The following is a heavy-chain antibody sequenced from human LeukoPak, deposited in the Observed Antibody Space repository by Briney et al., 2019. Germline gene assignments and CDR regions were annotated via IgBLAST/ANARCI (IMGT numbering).Heavy chain of an antibody. Sequence: GASVKVSCKASGFTFTTYAFSWVRQAPGQGLEWMGWISAHNGNTNYAQKLQGRVTMTTDTSTSTAYMELRSLRFDDTAVYYCARHFSSGWPLEALDVWGQGTLVTVSS. V-gene: IGHV1-18*01. CDR2: ISAHNGNT. J-gene: IGHJ3*01. D-gene: IGHD6-19*01. CDR1: GFTFTTYA. CDR3: ARHFSSGWPLEALDV.